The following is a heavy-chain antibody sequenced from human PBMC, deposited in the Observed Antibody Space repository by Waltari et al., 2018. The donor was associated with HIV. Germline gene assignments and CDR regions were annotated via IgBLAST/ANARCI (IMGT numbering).Heavy chain of an antibody. CDR2: INHSGVT. CDR3: ARRDDGLRFNYNGNWFDP. D-gene: IGHD1-1*01. Sequence: QVQLQQWGTRLLKPSETLSLTCAVYVESFSGFHWTWLRQSPGQGLEWIGDINHSGVTNYNPSLKSRVAISADASKNQFSLSLSSVTAADTAVYYCARRDDGLRFNYNGNWFDPWGQGTLVTVS. V-gene: IGHV4-34*01. J-gene: IGHJ5*02. CDR1: VESFSGFH.